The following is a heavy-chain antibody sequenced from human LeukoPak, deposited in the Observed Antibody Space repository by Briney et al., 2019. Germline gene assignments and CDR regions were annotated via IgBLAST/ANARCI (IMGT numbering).Heavy chain of an antibody. V-gene: IGHV4-59*08. J-gene: IGHJ6*03. D-gene: IGHD3-9*01. CDR2: VHYSGAT. CDR3: ARLMPMVLTGQRYFYHPLDV. Sequence: SETLSLTCIVSGDSVSTKYWAWVRQPPGMPLEYVGYVHYSGATDYNPSLRSRLTISMDTSRNIFSLRLSSVTAADTAVYYCARLMPMVLTGQRYFYHPLDVWSKGTTVTVSS. CDR1: GDSVSTKY.